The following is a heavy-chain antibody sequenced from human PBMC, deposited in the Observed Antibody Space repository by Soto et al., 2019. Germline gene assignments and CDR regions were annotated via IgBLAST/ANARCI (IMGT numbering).Heavy chain of an antibody. V-gene: IGHV3-33*01. CDR1: GFTFSSYG. CDR3: ARSGGWELLQEGYFDY. J-gene: IGHJ4*02. D-gene: IGHD1-26*01. Sequence: GGSLRLSCAASGFTFSSYGMHWVRQAPGKGLEWVAVIWYDGSNKYYADSVKGRFTISRENSKNTLYLQMNSLRAEDTAVYYCARSGGWELLQEGYFDYWGQGTLVTVSS. CDR2: IWYDGSNK.